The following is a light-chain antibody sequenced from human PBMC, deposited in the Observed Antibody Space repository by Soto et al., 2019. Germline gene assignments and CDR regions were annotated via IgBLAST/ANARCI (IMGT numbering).Light chain of an antibody. CDR1: SSDVGGYNY. V-gene: IGLV2-8*01. CDR3: SSYAGSNNFVV. Sequence: QSALTQPPSASGSPGQSVTISCTGTSSDVGGYNYDSWYQQHSGKAPHLMIYEVSKRPSGVTDRFSGSKSGNTASLTVSGLQGEDEADYYCSSYAGSNNFVVFGGGTKVTVL. J-gene: IGLJ2*01. CDR2: EVS.